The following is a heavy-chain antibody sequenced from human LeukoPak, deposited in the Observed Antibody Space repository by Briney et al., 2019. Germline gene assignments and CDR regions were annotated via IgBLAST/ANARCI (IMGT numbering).Heavy chain of an antibody. CDR1: GFTVSNNY. V-gene: IGHV3-66*01. Sequence: GGSLRLSCAASGFTVSNNYMSWVRQAPGKGLEWVSVIYTGGSTYYADSVKGRFTISRDNSKNTLYLQMNSLRPEDTAVYYCAKDFEGFCGGDCYSMDFWGQGTLATVSS. J-gene: IGHJ4*02. CDR2: IYTGGST. CDR3: AKDFEGFCGGDCYSMDF. D-gene: IGHD2-21*02.